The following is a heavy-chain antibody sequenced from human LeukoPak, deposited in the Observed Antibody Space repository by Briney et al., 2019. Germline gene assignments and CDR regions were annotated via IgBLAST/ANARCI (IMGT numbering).Heavy chain of an antibody. CDR2: ISGSGGST. CDR1: GFTFSSYA. J-gene: IGHJ5*02. CDR3: AKDLEPRSITMVRGVSWFDP. Sequence: PGGSLRLSCAASGFTFSSYAMSWVRQAPGKGLEWVSAISGSGGSTYYADSVKGRFTISRDNSKNTLYLQMNSLRAEDTAVYYCAKDLEPRSITMVRGVSWFDPWGQGTLVTVSS. D-gene: IGHD3-10*01. V-gene: IGHV3-23*01.